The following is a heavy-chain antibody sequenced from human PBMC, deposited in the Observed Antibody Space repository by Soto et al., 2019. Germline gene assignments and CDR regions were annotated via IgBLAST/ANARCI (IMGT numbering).Heavy chain of an antibody. Sequence: QVQLVQSGAEVKKPGSSVKVSCKASGGTFSSYTISWVRQAPGQGLEWMGRIIPILGIANYAQKFQGRVTITADNSTSTAYMELSSLRSEDTAVYYCARDSQGYCSSTSCSDYWGQGTLVTVSS. CDR3: ARDSQGYCSSTSCSDY. J-gene: IGHJ4*02. CDR2: IIPILGIA. V-gene: IGHV1-69*08. D-gene: IGHD2-2*01. CDR1: GGTFSSYT.